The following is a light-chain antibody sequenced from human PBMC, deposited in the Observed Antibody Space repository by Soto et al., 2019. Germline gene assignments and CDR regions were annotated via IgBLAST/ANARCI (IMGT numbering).Light chain of an antibody. V-gene: IGKV1-39*01. J-gene: IGKJ4*01. CDR3: QQTYSSPRG. CDR2: AVS. CDR1: QIIDNE. Sequence: GARVTITCRASQIIDNELNWYQQKPGKAPNLLIFAVSGLQSGVPSRFSGGGSGTEFTLTINSLQPEDFATYYCQQTYSSPRGFGGGTKVDIK.